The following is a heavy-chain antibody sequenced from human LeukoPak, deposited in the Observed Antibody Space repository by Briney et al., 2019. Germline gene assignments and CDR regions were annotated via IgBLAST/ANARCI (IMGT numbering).Heavy chain of an antibody. CDR2: IYYSGST. D-gene: IGHD5-12*01. Sequence: TSETLSLTCTVSGGSISSSSYYWGWIRQPPGKGLEWIGSIYYSGSTYYNPSLKSRVTISVDTSKNQFSLKLSSVTAADTAVYYCARYDGYDFYFQHWGQGTLVTVSS. J-gene: IGHJ1*01. V-gene: IGHV4-39*07. CDR3: ARYDGYDFYFQH. CDR1: GGSISSSSYY.